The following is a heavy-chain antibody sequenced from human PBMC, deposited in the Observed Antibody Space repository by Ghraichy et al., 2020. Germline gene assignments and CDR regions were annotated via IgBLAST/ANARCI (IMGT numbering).Heavy chain of an antibody. D-gene: IGHD6-19*01. CDR2: ISYDGSNK. Sequence: GGYLRLSCAASGFTFTSYPMHWVRQAPGKGLEWVAVISYDGSNKYYADSLKGRFTISRDNSKNTLYLQMNSLRAEDTAVYYCARDREWLVGFDNWGQGTLVTVSS. J-gene: IGHJ4*01. V-gene: IGHV3-30*04. CDR3: ARDREWLVGFDN. CDR1: GFTFTSYP.